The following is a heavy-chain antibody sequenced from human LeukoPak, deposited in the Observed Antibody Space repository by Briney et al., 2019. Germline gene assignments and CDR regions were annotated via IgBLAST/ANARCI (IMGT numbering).Heavy chain of an antibody. Sequence: SETLSLTCTVSGGSISSYYWSWIRQPPGKGLEWIGRIFTSGSTNYNPSLKSRVTISVDTSKNQFSLKMTSVTAADTAVYYCAKVGGTENWFDPWGQGTLVTVSS. CDR2: IFTSGST. J-gene: IGHJ5*02. V-gene: IGHV4-4*08. D-gene: IGHD1-26*01. CDR1: GGSISSYY. CDR3: AKVGGTENWFDP.